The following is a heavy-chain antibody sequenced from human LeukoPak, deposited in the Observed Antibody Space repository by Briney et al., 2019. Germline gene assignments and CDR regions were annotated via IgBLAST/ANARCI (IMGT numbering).Heavy chain of an antibody. CDR3: AREYCSGGSCYLDYFDY. Sequence: SVKVSCKASGGTFSSYAISWVRQAPGQGLEWMGGIIPIFGTANYAQKFQGRVTITADESTSTAYMELSRLRSDDTAVYYCAREYCSGGSCYLDYFDYWGQGTLVTVSS. CDR1: GGTFSSYA. CDR2: IIPIFGTA. J-gene: IGHJ4*02. D-gene: IGHD2-15*01. V-gene: IGHV1-69*13.